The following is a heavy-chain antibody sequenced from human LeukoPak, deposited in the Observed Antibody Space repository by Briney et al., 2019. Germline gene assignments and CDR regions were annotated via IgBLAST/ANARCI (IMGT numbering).Heavy chain of an antibody. D-gene: IGHD2-2*01. CDR2: IYYSGST. J-gene: IGHJ4*02. Sequence: SETLSLTCTVSGGSISSYYWSWIRQPPGKGLEWIGYIYYSGSTNYNPSLKSRVTISVDTSKNQFSLKLSSVTAADTAVYYCARGSSWVPPYYFDYWGQGTLVTVSS. CDR3: ARGSSWVPPYYFDY. V-gene: IGHV4-59*01. CDR1: GGSISSYY.